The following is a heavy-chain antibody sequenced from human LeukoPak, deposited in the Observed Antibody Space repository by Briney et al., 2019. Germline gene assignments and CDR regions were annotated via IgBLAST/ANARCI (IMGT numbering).Heavy chain of an antibody. J-gene: IGHJ4*02. CDR1: GYTFTGYY. CDR3: ARGWGPVVAYRY. D-gene: IGHD2-15*01. CDR2: INPNSGGT. V-gene: IGHV1-2*02. Sequence: ASVKVSCKASGYTFTGYYMHWVRQAPGQGLEWMGWINPNSGGTNYAQKFQGRVTMTRDTSISTAYMELSRLRSDDMAVYYCARGWGPVVAYRYWGQGTLVTVSS.